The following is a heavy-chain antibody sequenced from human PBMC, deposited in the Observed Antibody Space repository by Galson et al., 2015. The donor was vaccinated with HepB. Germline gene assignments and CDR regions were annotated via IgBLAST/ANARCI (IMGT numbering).Heavy chain of an antibody. J-gene: IGHJ4*02. V-gene: IGHV3-23*01. CDR3: AKTLSIVGATLPPCFDY. CDR1: GFTFSSYA. CDR2: ISGSGGST. D-gene: IGHD1-26*01. Sequence: SLRLSCAASGFTFSSYAMHWVRQAPGKGLEWVSAISGSGGSTYYADSVKGRFTISRDNSKNTLYLQMNSLRAEDTAVYYCAKTLSIVGATLPPCFDYWGQGTLVTVSS.